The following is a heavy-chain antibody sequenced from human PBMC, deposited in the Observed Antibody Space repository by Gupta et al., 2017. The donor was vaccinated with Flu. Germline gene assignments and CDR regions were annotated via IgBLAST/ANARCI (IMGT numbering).Heavy chain of an antibody. CDR3: ARVRYYYDSSGYREYYFDD. CDR1: GFTFSSYE. D-gene: IGHD3-22*01. J-gene: IGHJ4*02. Sequence: EVQLVESGGGLVQPGGSLRLSCAASGFTFSSYEMNWVRQAPGKGLEWVSYISSSGSTIYYADSVKGRFTISRDNAKNSLYLQMNSLRAEDTAVYYCARVRYYYDSSGYREYYFDDWGQGTLVTVSS. V-gene: IGHV3-48*03. CDR2: ISSSGSTI.